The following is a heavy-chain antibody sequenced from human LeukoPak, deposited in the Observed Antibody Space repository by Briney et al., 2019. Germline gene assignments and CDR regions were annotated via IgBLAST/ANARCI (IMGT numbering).Heavy chain of an antibody. CDR1: GFTLSTYY. Sequence: GGSLRLSCAASGFTLSTYYMNWVRQAPGKGLGWVSSISTSSSYIYYADAVKGRFTISRDNAKNSLYLQINSLRAEDTAVYYCARVGLDRRGYSGYEAFDYWGQGTLVTVSS. J-gene: IGHJ4*02. CDR2: ISTSSSYI. CDR3: ARVGLDRRGYSGYEAFDY. D-gene: IGHD5-12*01. V-gene: IGHV3-21*01.